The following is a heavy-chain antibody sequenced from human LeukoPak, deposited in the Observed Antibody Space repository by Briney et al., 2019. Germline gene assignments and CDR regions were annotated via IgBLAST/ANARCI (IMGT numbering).Heavy chain of an antibody. V-gene: IGHV4-61*02. CDR1: GGSISSGSYY. J-gene: IGHJ4*02. D-gene: IGHD5-18*01. CDR2: IYTSGST. CDR3: ARDWGPTAMVTD. Sequence: PSETLSLTCTVSGGSISSGSYYWSWIRQPAGKGLEWIGRIYTSGSTNYNPSLKSRVTISVDTSKNQFSLKLSSVTAADTAVYYRARDWGPTAMVTDWGQGTLVTVSS.